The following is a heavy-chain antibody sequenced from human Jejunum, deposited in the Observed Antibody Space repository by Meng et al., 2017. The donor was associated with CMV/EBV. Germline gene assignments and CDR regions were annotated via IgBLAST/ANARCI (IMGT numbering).Heavy chain of an antibody. CDR3: AKDKGVQFLEWSSV. J-gene: IGHJ4*02. V-gene: IGHV3-30*02. Sequence: GLSFSMSGMSWVRQAPGKGLDWVTFIRNDGNDKYYADSVKGRFTISRDNSKNTVYLQMNSLRVEDTAVYYCAKDKGVQFLEWSSVRGQGTLVTVSS. CDR2: IRNDGNDK. D-gene: IGHD3-3*01. CDR1: GLSFSMSG.